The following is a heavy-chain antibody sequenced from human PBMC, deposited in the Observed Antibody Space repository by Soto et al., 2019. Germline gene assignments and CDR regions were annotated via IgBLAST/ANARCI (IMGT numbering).Heavy chain of an antibody. Sequence: SETLSLTCIVSSGSMASSLNHCVWFRQPPGKVQEWIGNINYSGSTYYNPSLQSRLTISVDTSNNQFSLTLSSVTAADTAVYYCAKLAGYCSGTSCYGHYAMDVWGQGTTVT. CDR1: SGSMASSLNH. CDR3: AKLAGYCSGTSCYGHYAMDV. CDR2: INYSGST. J-gene: IGHJ6*02. D-gene: IGHD2-2*01. V-gene: IGHV4-39*01.